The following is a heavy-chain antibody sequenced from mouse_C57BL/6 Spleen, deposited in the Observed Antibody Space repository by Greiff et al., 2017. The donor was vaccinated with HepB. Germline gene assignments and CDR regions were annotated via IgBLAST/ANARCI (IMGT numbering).Heavy chain of an antibody. CDR2: IHPSDSAT. CDR3: AIGVTTVVAGWYFDV. J-gene: IGHJ1*03. CDR1: GYTFTSYW. D-gene: IGHD1-1*01. V-gene: IGHV1-74*01. Sequence: VQLQQPGAELVKPGASVKVSCKASGYTFTSYWMHWVKQRPGQGLEWIGRIHPSDSATNYNQKFKGKATLTVDKSSSTAYMQLSSLTSEDSAVYYCAIGVTTVVAGWYFDVWGTGTTVTVSS.